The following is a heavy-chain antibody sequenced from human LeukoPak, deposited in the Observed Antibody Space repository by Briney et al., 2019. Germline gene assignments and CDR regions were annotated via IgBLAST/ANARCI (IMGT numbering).Heavy chain of an antibody. J-gene: IGHJ4*02. CDR1: GFSFSTYA. Sequence: PGRSLRLSCAASGFSFSTYAMYWVRQAPGKGLEWVAVISYDGINKYYADSVKGRFTISRDNSKNTLYLQMNSLRAEDTPVYYCAREDYWGQGTLVTVSS. V-gene: IGHV3-30-3*01. CDR3: AREDY. CDR2: ISYDGINK.